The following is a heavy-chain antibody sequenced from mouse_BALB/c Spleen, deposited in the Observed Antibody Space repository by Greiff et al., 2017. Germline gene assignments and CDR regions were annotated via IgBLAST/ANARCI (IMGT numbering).Heavy chain of an antibody. J-gene: IGHJ3*01. CDR2: INPSTGYT. Sequence: QVQLKQSGAELAKPGASVKMSCKASGYTFTSYWMHWVKQRPGQGLEWIGYINPSTGYTEYNQKFKDKATLTADKSSSTAYMQLSSLTSEDSAVYYCARDYGNPWFAYWGQGTLVTVSA. CDR3: ARDYGNPWFAY. CDR1: GYTFTSYW. D-gene: IGHD2-1*01. V-gene: IGHV1-7*01.